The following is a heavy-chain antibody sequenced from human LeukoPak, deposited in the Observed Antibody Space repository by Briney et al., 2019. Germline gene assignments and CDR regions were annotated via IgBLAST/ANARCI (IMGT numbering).Heavy chain of an antibody. CDR2: IRSKSYGETT. CDR3: TRDYGGSYPPAGSFDI. J-gene: IGHJ3*02. V-gene: IGHV3-49*04. D-gene: IGHD1-26*01. Sequence: GGPLRLSCTPSGFSFGDFAMSWARRAPGKGREGGGLIRSKSYGETTESAASVRGRFTISRDDSTGIAYLQMNGLKTEDTAVYYCTRDYGGSYPPAGSFDIWGQGTMVTVSS. CDR1: GFSFGDFA.